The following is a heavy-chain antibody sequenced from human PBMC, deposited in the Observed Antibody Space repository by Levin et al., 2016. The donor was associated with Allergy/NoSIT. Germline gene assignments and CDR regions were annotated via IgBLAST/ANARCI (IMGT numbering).Heavy chain of an antibody. CDR3: ARDPNGDYVGTFAN. CDR2: ISSRHT. J-gene: IGHJ3*02. V-gene: IGHV3-21*04. CDR1: GFTFSSHS. Sequence: GESLKISCVASGFTFSSHSMNWVRQTPGKGLEWVSSISSRHTFYADSVKGRFTISRDNSKNTLFLQMNSLRAEDTAVYYCARDPNGDYVGTFANWGQGTVVTVSS. D-gene: IGHD4-23*01.